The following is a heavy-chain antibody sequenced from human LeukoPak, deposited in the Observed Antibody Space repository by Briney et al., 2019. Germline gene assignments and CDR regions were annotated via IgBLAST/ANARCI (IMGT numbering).Heavy chain of an antibody. CDR2: ISSSSSYT. CDR1: GFTFSDYY. Sequence: TGGSLRLSCAASGFTFSDYYMSWIRQAPGKGLEWVSYISSSSSYTNYADSVKGRFTIPRDNAKNSLYLQMNSLRAEDTAVYYCARVFEGYCSSTSCYADNWFDPWGQGTLVTVSS. CDR3: ARVFEGYCSSTSCYADNWFDP. D-gene: IGHD2-2*01. J-gene: IGHJ5*02. V-gene: IGHV3-11*05.